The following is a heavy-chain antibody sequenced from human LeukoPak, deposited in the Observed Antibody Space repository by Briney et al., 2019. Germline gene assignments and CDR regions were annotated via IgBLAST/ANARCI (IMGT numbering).Heavy chain of an antibody. CDR3: ARRGYCSSTSCYNYYGMDV. CDR1: GYTFTSYG. CDR2: ISAYNGNT. D-gene: IGHD2-2*02. J-gene: IGHJ6*02. V-gene: IGHV1-18*01. Sequence: ASVKVSCKASGYTFTSYGISWVRQAPGQGLEWMGWISAYNGNTKYAQKLQGRVTMTTDTSTSTAYMELRSLRSDDTAVYYCARRGYCSSTSCYNYYGMDVWGQGTTVTVSS.